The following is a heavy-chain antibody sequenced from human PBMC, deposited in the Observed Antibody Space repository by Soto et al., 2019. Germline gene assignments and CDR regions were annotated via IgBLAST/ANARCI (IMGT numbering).Heavy chain of an antibody. CDR2: ISSSSSSI. CDR1: GFTFSSNS. CDR3: ARPSCTCGSCYWHYYYMDV. Sequence: EVQLVESGGGLVQPGGSLRLSCAASGFTFSSNSMNWVRQAPGKGLEWVSYISSSSSSIYYADSVKGRFTISRDNAKNPRDLQMTSLRAEDTAVYYCARPSCTCGSCYWHYYYMDVWGKGTTVTVSS. V-gene: IGHV3-48*01. J-gene: IGHJ6*03. D-gene: IGHD2-15*01.